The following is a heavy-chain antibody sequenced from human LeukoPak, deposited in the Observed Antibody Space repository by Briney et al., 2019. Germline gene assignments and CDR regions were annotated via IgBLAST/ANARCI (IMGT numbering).Heavy chain of an antibody. CDR2: IWYDGSNK. Sequence: GGSLRLSCAAPGFTFSSYGMHWVRQAPGKGLEWVAVIWYDGSNKYYADSVKGRFTISRDNSKNTLYLQMNSLRAEDTAVYYCARAKNEWELAAEYFQHWGQGTLVTVSS. D-gene: IGHD1-26*01. V-gene: IGHV3-33*01. CDR3: ARAKNEWELAAEYFQH. CDR1: GFTFSSYG. J-gene: IGHJ1*01.